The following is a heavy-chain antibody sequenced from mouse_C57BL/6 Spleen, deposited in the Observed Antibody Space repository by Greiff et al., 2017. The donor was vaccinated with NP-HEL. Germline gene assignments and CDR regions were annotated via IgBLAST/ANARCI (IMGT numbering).Heavy chain of an antibody. CDR3: TRKGSSYYAMDY. V-gene: IGHV1-15*01. Sequence: VKLQQSGAELVRPLVAVTLSCKASGYTFTYYAIHLVTPPPVHGLECIGAIDPATGGTAYNQKFKGKAILTADKSSSTAYMELRSLTSEDSAVYYCTRKGSSYYAMDYWGQGTSVTVSS. J-gene: IGHJ4*01. CDR1: GYTFTYYA. CDR2: IDPATGGT. D-gene: IGHD1-1*01.